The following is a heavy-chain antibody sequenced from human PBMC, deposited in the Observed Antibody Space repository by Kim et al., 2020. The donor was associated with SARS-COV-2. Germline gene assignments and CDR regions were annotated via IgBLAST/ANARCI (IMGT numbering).Heavy chain of an antibody. D-gene: IGHD3-10*01. CDR3: ARDDAYYYGSSGMDV. V-gene: IGHV4-4*02. CDR2: IYHSGST. J-gene: IGHJ6*02. Sequence: SETLSLTCAVSGGSISSSNWWSWVRQPPGKGLEWIGEIYHSGSTNYNPSLKSRVTISVDKSKNQFSLKLSSVTAADTAVYYCARDDAYYYGSSGMDVWGQGTTVTVSS. CDR1: GGSISSSNW.